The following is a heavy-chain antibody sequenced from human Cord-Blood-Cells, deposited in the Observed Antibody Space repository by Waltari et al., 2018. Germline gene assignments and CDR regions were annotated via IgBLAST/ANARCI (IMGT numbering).Heavy chain of an antibody. D-gene: IGHD1-1*01. J-gene: IGHJ5*02. CDR3: ARGRPTKDWNVWFDP. CDR2: IDWDDDK. Sequence: QVTLRESGPALVKPTQTLTLTCTFSAFSLSTSGMCVSWIRQPPGKALEWLALIDWDDDKYYSTSLKTRLTSSKDTSKNQVVLTMTNMDPVDTATYYCARGRPTKDWNVWFDPWGQGTLVTVSS. CDR1: AFSLSTSGMC. V-gene: IGHV2-70*01.